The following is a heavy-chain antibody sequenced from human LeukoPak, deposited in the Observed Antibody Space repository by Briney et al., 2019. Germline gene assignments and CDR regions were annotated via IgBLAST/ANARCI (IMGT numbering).Heavy chain of an antibody. CDR1: GFTFSDYY. J-gene: IGHJ6*03. CDR2: ISSSGTTM. V-gene: IGHV3-11*01. Sequence: GGSLRLSCAASGFTFSDYYMSWIRQAPGKGLEGVSYISSSGTTMFYADSVKGRFTISRDNAKNSLFLQMNSLRAEDTAVYYCARDGVLRYFDYYYYYMDVWGKGTTVTISS. CDR3: ARDGVLRYFDYYYYYMDV. D-gene: IGHD3-9*01.